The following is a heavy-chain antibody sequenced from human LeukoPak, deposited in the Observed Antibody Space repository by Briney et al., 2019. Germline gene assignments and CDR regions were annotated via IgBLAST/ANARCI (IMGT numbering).Heavy chain of an antibody. CDR2: ISAYNGNT. Sequence: GASVKVSCKASGYTFTSYGISWVRQAPGQGLEWMGWISAYNGNTNYAQKLQGRVTMTTDTSTSTAYMELRSLRSDDTAVYYCARERGNYCSGGSCYSPYYYYYMDVWGKGTTVTVSS. CDR1: GYTFTSYG. D-gene: IGHD2-15*01. J-gene: IGHJ6*03. CDR3: ARERGNYCSGGSCYSPYYYYYMDV. V-gene: IGHV1-18*01.